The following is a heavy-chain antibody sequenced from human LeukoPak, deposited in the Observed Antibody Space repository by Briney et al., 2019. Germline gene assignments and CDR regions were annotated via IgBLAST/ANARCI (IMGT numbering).Heavy chain of an antibody. CDR1: GLTVSSNY. CDR2: IYSGGST. J-gene: IGHJ6*02. D-gene: IGHD5-12*01. Sequence: GRSLRLSCAASGLTVSSNYMSWVRQAPGKRLEWVSVIYSGGSTYYADSVKGRFTISRDNSKNTLYLQMNSLRAEDTAVYYCTREDIVATTKGDYYYYGMDVWGQGTTVTVSS. CDR3: TREDIVATTKGDYYYYGMDV. V-gene: IGHV3-53*01.